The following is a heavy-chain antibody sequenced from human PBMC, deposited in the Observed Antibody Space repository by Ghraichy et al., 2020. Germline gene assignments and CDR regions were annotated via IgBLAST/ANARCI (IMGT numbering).Heavy chain of an antibody. CDR2: IKSKTDGGTT. J-gene: IGHJ3*02. Sequence: GGSLRLSCAASGFTFSNAWMSWVRQAPGKGLEWVGRIKSKTDGGTTDYAAPVKGRFTISRDDSKNTLYLQMNSLKTEDTAVYYCTISFRDLLIVVVTAQENAFDIWGQGTMVTVSS. D-gene: IGHD2-21*02. V-gene: IGHV3-15*01. CDR1: GFTFSNAW. CDR3: TISFRDLLIVVVTAQENAFDI.